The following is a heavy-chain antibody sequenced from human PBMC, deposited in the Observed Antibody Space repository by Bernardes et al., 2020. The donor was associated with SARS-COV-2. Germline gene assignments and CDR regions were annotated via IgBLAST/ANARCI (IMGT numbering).Heavy chain of an antibody. V-gene: IGHV3-7*01. Sequence: GGSLRLYCASSGFTYSSYWMSWVRQAPGKGVEWVADIKQDGSEKYYVDSVKGRFTISRDNAKNSLYLQMNSLRAEDTAVYYCARVLEWFEPHPGHDYWGQGTLVTVSS. J-gene: IGHJ4*02. D-gene: IGHD3-3*01. CDR1: GFTYSSYW. CDR2: IKQDGSEK. CDR3: ARVLEWFEPHPGHDY.